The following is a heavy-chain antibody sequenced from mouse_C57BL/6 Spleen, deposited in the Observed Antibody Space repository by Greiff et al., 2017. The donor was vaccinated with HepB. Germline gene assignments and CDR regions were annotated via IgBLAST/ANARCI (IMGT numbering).Heavy chain of an antibody. CDR2: IYPSDSET. D-gene: IGHD3-3*01. CDR1: GYTFTSYW. V-gene: IGHV1-61*01. Sequence: QVQLQQSGAELVRPGSSVKLSCKASGYTFTSYWMDWVKQRPGQGLEWIGNIYPSDSETHYNQKFKDKATLTVDKSSSTAYMQLSSLTSEDSAVYYCARGGPEGFAYWGQGTLVTVSA. CDR3: ARGGPEGFAY. J-gene: IGHJ3*01.